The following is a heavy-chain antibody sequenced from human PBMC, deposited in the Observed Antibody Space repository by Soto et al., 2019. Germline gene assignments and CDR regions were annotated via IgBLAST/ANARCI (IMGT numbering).Heavy chain of an antibody. D-gene: IGHD2-15*01. CDR1: GGSISSSSFY. J-gene: IGHJ5*02. CDR2: IFYSGST. V-gene: IGHV4-39*01. Sequence: SETLSLTCTVSGGSISSSSFYWGWIRQPPGKGLEWIGNIFYSGSTYYNPSLKSRVTISVDTSKNQFSLKLSSVTAADTAVYYCARHDISDDCSGGSCYRNNWFDPWGQGALVTVSS. CDR3: ARHDISDDCSGGSCYRNNWFDP.